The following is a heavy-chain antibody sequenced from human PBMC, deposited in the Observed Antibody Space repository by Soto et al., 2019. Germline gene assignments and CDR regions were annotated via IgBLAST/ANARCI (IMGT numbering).Heavy chain of an antibody. Sequence: SETLSLTCSVSGGSISSYYWIWIRQPPGKGLEWIGYIYYSGSTNYNPSLKSRVTISVDTSKNQFSLKLSSVTAADTAVYYCARGGLLPVDVWGQGTTVTV. J-gene: IGHJ6*02. D-gene: IGHD3-22*01. CDR1: GGSISSYY. V-gene: IGHV4-59*01. CDR2: IYYSGST. CDR3: ARGGLLPVDV.